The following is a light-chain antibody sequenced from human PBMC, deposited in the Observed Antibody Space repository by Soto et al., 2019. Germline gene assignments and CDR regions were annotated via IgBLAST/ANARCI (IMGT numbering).Light chain of an antibody. V-gene: IGKV3D-20*02. CDR2: DTS. CDR1: QSVSSTY. J-gene: IGKJ5*01. Sequence: EIVLTQSPGTLSLSPGERATLSCRASQSVSSTYLIWYQQKPGQAPRLLIYDTSNRATGVPARFSGSGSGTDFTLTISSLEPEDFAVYYCQQRSRWITFGQGTRLEI. CDR3: QQRSRWIT.